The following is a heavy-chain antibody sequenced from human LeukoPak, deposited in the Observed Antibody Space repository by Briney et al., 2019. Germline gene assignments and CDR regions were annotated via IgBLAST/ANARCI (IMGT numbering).Heavy chain of an antibody. Sequence: PSETLSLTCTVSGGSISSSSYYWGWIRQPPGKGLEWIGSIYYSGSTYYNPSLKSRVTISVDTSKNQFSLKLSSVTAADTAVYYCSRGLRKHEYGDSSYNWFDPWGQGTLVTVSS. V-gene: IGHV4-39*01. CDR3: SRGLRKHEYGDSSYNWFDP. CDR2: IYYSGST. D-gene: IGHD4-17*01. CDR1: GGSISSSSYY. J-gene: IGHJ5*02.